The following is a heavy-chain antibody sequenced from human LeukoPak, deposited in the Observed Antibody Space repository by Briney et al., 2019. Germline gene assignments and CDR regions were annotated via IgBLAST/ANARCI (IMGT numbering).Heavy chain of an antibody. Sequence: GGSLRLSCAASGFTFDDYAMHWVRQAPGKGLEWVSGISWNSGSIGYADSVKGRFTISRDNAKNSLYLQMNSLRAEDTALYYCAKDRSGSATWNYFDYWGQGTLVTVSS. CDR1: GFTFDDYA. J-gene: IGHJ4*02. V-gene: IGHV3-9*01. D-gene: IGHD1-1*01. CDR3: AKDRSGSATWNYFDY. CDR2: ISWNSGSI.